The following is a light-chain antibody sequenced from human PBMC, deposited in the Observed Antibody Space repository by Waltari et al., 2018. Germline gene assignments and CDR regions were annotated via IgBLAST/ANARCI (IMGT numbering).Light chain of an antibody. Sequence: EIVLTQSPGTLSLSPGERATLSCRASQSVSSTHLAWYQQKPGQAPRLLIYHTASRATGIPDRFSGSGSGTDFTLAISRLEPEEFAVYYCQQYGTSPRTFGQGTKVEIK. V-gene: IGKV3-20*01. CDR2: HTA. J-gene: IGKJ1*01. CDR1: QSVSSTH. CDR3: QQYGTSPRT.